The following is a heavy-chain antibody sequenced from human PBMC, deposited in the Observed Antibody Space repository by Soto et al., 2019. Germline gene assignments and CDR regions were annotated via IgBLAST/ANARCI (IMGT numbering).Heavy chain of an antibody. Sequence: SETLSLTCTVSGVSISSSSYYWGWIRQPPGKGLEWIGSIYYSGSTYYNPSLKSRVTISVDTSRNQFSLKLSSVTAADTAVYYCARHTMSITIFGVVISYWFDPWGQGTLVTVSS. CDR3: ARHTMSITIFGVVISYWFDP. CDR2: IYYSGST. J-gene: IGHJ5*02. CDR1: GVSISSSSYY. D-gene: IGHD3-3*01. V-gene: IGHV4-39*01.